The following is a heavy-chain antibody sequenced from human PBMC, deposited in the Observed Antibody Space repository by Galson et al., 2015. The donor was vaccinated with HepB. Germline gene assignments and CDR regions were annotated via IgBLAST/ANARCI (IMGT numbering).Heavy chain of an antibody. V-gene: IGHV3-7*03. CDR2: IKQDGSEK. CDR3: ARQRQYSSSWFSWFDP. D-gene: IGHD6-13*01. CDR1: GFTFSSYW. J-gene: IGHJ5*02. Sequence: SLRLSCAASGFTFSSYWMNWVRQAPGKGLEWVANIKQDGSEKYYVDSVKGRFTISRDNAKNSLYLQMNSLRAEDTAMYYCARQRQYSSSWFSWFDPWGQGTLVTVSS.